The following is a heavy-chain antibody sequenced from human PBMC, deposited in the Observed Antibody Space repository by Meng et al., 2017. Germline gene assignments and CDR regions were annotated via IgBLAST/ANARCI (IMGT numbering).Heavy chain of an antibody. J-gene: IGHJ4*02. CDR1: GYTLTSYA. CDR2: IDTKTGNP. Sequence: QVQLVQSWSELRKPGASVKVSCKASGYTLTSYARNWLRQAPGQGLQWMGWIDTKTGNPTYVPGFTGRLVFSLDTSVSTAYLQISGLKADDTAVYYCTRDGYSDCSRTSCFDSWGQGTLVTVSS. CDR3: TRDGYSDCSRTSCFDS. D-gene: IGHD2-2*01. V-gene: IGHV7-4-1*02.